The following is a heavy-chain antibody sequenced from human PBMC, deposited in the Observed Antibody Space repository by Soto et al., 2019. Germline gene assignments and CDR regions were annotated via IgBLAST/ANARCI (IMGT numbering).Heavy chain of an antibody. D-gene: IGHD2-15*01. Sequence: SLRLSCAASGFTFSTYYMNWVRQAPGKGLEWVANIKQDGSEKYYVDSVKGRFTISRDNSKNSLYLQMNSLRDEDTAVYFCARDRGYCSGGTCYSVLDYWGQGTLVTVSS. CDR2: IKQDGSEK. CDR3: ARDRGYCSGGTCYSVLDY. V-gene: IGHV3-7*01. J-gene: IGHJ4*02. CDR1: GFTFSTYY.